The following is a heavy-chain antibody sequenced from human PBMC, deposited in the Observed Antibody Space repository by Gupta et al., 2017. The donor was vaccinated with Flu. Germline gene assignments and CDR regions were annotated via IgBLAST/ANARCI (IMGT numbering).Heavy chain of an antibody. Sequence: VRQAPGKGLEWLSHIKNKVDGGTTEYAAPVKGRFTISRDDSQNRLYLHMNSLITEDTAVYYCITDHNWNYVVLSQIDYWGQGTLVTVSS. CDR2: IKNKVDGGTT. V-gene: IGHV3-15*01. CDR3: ITDHNWNYVVLSQIDY. J-gene: IGHJ4*02. D-gene: IGHD1-7*01.